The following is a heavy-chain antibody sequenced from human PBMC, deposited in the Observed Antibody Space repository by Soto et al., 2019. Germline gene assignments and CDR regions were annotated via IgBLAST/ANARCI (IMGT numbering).Heavy chain of an antibody. CDR2: IYSGGST. D-gene: IGHD6-19*01. V-gene: IGHV3-66*01. CDR3: ARDSSGWYGGAFDI. J-gene: IGHJ3*02. CDR1: GFTVCSNY. Sequence: GGSLRLSCAASGFTVCSNYMSWVRQAPGKGLEWVSVIYSGGSTYYADSVKGRFTISRDNSKNTLYLQMNSLRAEDTAVYYCARDSSGWYGGAFDIWGQGTMVTVSS.